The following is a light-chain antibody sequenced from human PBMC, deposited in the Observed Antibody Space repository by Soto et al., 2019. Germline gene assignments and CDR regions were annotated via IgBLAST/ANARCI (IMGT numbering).Light chain of an antibody. Sequence: QAVVTQEPSFSVSPGGTVKLTCGLSSGSVSTSYYPSWYQQTPGQAPRTLIYSTNTRSSGVPDRFSGSILGNKAALTITGAQADDESDYYCVLYMGSGIRVFVGGTKLTVL. CDR2: STN. V-gene: IGLV8-61*01. CDR1: SGSVSTSYY. J-gene: IGLJ3*02. CDR3: VLYMGSGIRV.